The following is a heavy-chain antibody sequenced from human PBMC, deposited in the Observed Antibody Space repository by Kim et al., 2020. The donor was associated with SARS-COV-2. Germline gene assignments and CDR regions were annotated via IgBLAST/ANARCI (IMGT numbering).Heavy chain of an antibody. Sequence: SETLSLTCTVSGGSISSSSYYRGWIRQPPGKGLEWIGSIYYSGSTYYNPSLKSRVTISVDTSKNQFSLKLSSVTAADTAVYYCARHNMGIRFLEWFQDYFDYWGQGTLVTVSS. V-gene: IGHV4-39*01. D-gene: IGHD3-3*01. CDR2: IYYSGST. J-gene: IGHJ4*02. CDR3: ARHNMGIRFLEWFQDYFDY. CDR1: GGSISSSSYY.